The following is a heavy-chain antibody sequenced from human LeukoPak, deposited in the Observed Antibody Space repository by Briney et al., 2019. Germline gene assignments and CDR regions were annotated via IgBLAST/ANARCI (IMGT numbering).Heavy chain of an antibody. D-gene: IGHD3-10*01. CDR3: ARSPYYYGSGSSSSNWFDP. J-gene: IGHJ5*02. V-gene: IGHV4-34*01. CDR1: GFTFSSYW. CDR2: INHSGST. Sequence: GSLRLSCAASGFTFSSYWMSWIRQPPGKGLEWIGEINHSGSTNYNPSLKSRVTISVDTSKNQFSLKLSSVTAADTAVYYCARSPYYYGSGSSSSNWFDPWGQGTLVTVSS.